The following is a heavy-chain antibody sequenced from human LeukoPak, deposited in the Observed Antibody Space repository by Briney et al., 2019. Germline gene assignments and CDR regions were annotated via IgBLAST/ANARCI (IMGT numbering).Heavy chain of an antibody. CDR3: ARSLGVYYYGMDV. CDR1: GFTFSDYY. J-gene: IGHJ6*02. CDR2: ISSSGSTI. Sequence: AGGSLRLSCAASGFTFSDYYMSWIRQAPGKGLEWVSYISSSGSTIYYADSVKGRFTTSRDNAKNSLYLQMNSLRAEDTAVYYCARSLGVYYYGMDVWGQGTTVTVSS. V-gene: IGHV3-11*01.